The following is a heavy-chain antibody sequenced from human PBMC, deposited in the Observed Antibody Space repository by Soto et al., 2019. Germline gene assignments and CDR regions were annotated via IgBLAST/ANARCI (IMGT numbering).Heavy chain of an antibody. CDR3: ARGRYGDY. V-gene: IGHV1-18*01. J-gene: IGHJ4*02. Sequence: QVHLVQSGAEVRKPGASVKVSCKGSGYTFTSYGIAWVRQAPGQGLEWMGWISAHNDNTNYAQKVQGRVTVTRDTSTSTAYMELRNLRSDDTAVYYCARGRYGDYWGQGAVVTVPS. CDR2: ISAHNDNT. CDR1: GYTFTSYG. D-gene: IGHD1-1*01.